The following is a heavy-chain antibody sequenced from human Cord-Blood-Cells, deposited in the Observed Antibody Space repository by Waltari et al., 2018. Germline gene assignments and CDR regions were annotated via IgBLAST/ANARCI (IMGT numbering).Heavy chain of an antibody. CDR3: ARGSSYYYDSSGYYYFDY. CDR1: GGSISSHY. V-gene: IGHV4-59*11. J-gene: IGHJ4*02. Sequence: QVQLQESGPGLVKPSATLSLTCTVSGGSISSHYWSWIRQPPGKGLEWIGYIYYSGSTNYNPSLKSRVTISVDTSKNQFSLKLSSVTAADTAVYYCARGSSYYYDSSGYYYFDYWGQGTLVTVSS. CDR2: IYYSGST. D-gene: IGHD3-22*01.